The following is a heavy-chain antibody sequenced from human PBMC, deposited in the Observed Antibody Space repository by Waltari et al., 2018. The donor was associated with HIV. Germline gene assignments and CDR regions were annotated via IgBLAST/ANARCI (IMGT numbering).Heavy chain of an antibody. V-gene: IGHV3-33*01. CDR1: GFTFISYG. CDR2: IWYDGSQK. D-gene: IGHD2-2*01. Sequence: QVQLVESGGDVVQPGRSMRLSCEVSGFTFISYGRHWGRQAPGEGREWVAVIWYDGSQKYYADSVKGRFTISRDNSKNTLYLQMNSLRAEDTAVYYCARESTGTSAGAFDIWGQGTMVTVSP. J-gene: IGHJ3*02. CDR3: ARESTGTSAGAFDI.